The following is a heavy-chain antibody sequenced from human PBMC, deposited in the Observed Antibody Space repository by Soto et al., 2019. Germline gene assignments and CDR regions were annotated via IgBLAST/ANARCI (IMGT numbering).Heavy chain of an antibody. CDR1: CGSISSVNG. J-gene: IGHJ4*02. D-gene: IGHD3-10*01. V-gene: IGHV4-4*02. CDR3: VSGSATTYFDH. CDR2: IYHSGST. Sequence: PSETLCLTCGVVCGSISSVNGWSLVRQPPGEGLEWIGEIYHSGSTNYNPSLESRVTISVDESKNQFSLNLSSVTAADTAVYYCVSGSATTYFDHWGQGTLVTVSS.